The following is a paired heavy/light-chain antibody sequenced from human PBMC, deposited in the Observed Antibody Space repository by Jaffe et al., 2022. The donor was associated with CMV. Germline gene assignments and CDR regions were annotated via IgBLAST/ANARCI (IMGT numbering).Heavy chain of an antibody. Sequence: EVQLLESGGGLVQPGGSLRLSCAASGFTFSSYAVNWVRQAPGKGLEWVSAISADGGTTDFADSVKGRFTISRDNSKNTLYLQMNSLTAEDMAVYYCAKVGSGPRGKYYYGMDVWGQGTTVTVSS. D-gene: IGHD3-3*01. CDR2: ISADGGTT. CDR3: AKVGSGPRGKYYYGMDV. V-gene: IGHV3-23*01. CDR1: GFTFSSYA. J-gene: IGHJ6*02.
Light chain of an antibody. V-gene: IGKV1-9*01. Sequence: IQLTQSPSSLSASVGDRITITCRASQGISYYLAWYQQKPGKAPKLLIYAASTLQSGVPSRFSGSGSGTDFTLTISSLQPEDFATYYCQQLHSYPLSFGGGTKVEIK. J-gene: IGKJ4*01. CDR2: AAS. CDR1: QGISYY. CDR3: QQLHSYPLS.